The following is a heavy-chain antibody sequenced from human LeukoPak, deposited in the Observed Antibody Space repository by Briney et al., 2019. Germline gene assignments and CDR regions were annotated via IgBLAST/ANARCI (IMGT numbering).Heavy chain of an antibody. V-gene: IGHV4-34*01. CDR2: INHSGST. Sequence: SETLSLTCAVYGGSFSGYYWSWIRQPPGKGLEWIGEINHSGSTNYNPSLKSRVTISVDTSKNQFSLRLSSVTAADTAVYYCARIALGYCSGGSCYPDYYYGMDVWAKGPRSPSP. J-gene: IGHJ6*02. D-gene: IGHD2-15*01. CDR1: GGSFSGYY. CDR3: ARIALGYCSGGSCYPDYYYGMDV.